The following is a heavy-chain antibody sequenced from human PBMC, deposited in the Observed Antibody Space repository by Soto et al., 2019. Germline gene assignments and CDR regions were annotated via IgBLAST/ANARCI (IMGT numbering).Heavy chain of an antibody. J-gene: IGHJ4*02. V-gene: IGHV1-8*01. CDR1: GYTFPSYD. CDR2: MNPESRNT. D-gene: IGHD2-2*01. CDR3: ARFVRHQLTACVV. Sequence: QVQLVQSGAEVKEPGASVRVACKASGYTFPSYDINWVRQATGQGLEWMGWMNPESRNTCYAQKFKGRGSTPTDSFIRTPYMQPPSLTSGDTVAFYFARFVRHQLTACVVWGQGTRVTVSS.